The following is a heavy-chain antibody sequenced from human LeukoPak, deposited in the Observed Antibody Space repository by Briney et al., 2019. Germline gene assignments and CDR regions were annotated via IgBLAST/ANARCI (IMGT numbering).Heavy chain of an antibody. CDR3: ARDRRDGYNDAFDI. CDR1: GSTFSAYG. J-gene: IGHJ3*02. D-gene: IGHD5-24*01. CDR2: ISSSGTTI. Sequence: GGSLRLSCAASGSTFSAYGMIWARLAPGKGLEWLSYISSSGTTIYYADSVKGRLTISRDNAKNLLYLQMNSLRDEDTAVYYCARDRRDGYNDAFDIWGQGTVVTVS. V-gene: IGHV3-48*02.